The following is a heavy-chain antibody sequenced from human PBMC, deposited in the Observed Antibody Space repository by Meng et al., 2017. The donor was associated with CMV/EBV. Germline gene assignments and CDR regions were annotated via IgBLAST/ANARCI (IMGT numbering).Heavy chain of an antibody. CDR3: ARDRVSWLREIDY. D-gene: IGHD6-13*01. CDR2: INSSSSYI. CDR1: LFTFSSYS. Sequence: CASSLFTFSSYSMNLRHQAPEKGLELVSSINSSSSYIYYADSVKRRFTISRDNAKNSLFLQMNSLRAEATAVYYCARDRVSWLREIDYWGQGTLVTVSS. V-gene: IGHV3-21*01. J-gene: IGHJ4*02.